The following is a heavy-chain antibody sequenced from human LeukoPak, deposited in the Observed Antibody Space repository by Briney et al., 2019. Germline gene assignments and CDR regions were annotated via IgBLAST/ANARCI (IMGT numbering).Heavy chain of an antibody. D-gene: IGHD2-15*01. CDR1: GFTFSSYG. Sequence: GGSLRLSCAASGFTFSSYGMHWVRQAPGKGLEWVAVISYDGSNKYYADSVKGRFTISRDNSKNTVYLQMNSLRAEDTAMYYCARSGGPDAFDIWGQGTMVTVSS. V-gene: IGHV3-30*03. J-gene: IGHJ3*02. CDR3: ARSGGPDAFDI. CDR2: ISYDGSNK.